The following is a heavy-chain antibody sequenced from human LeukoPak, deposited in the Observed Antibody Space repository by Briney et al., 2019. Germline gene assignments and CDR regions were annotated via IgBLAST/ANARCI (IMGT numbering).Heavy chain of an antibody. D-gene: IGHD2-2*01. CDR1: GYTFTNYD. V-gene: IGHV1-8*03. Sequence: ASVKVSCKASGYTFTNYDINWVRQATGQGLEWMGWVNPNTYNAGYAQKFQGRVTITRNTSISTAHMELSGLRSEDTAVYYCARGAGYCSSTSCSLGYWGQGTLVTVSS. J-gene: IGHJ4*02. CDR3: ARGAGYCSSTSCSLGY. CDR2: VNPNTYNA.